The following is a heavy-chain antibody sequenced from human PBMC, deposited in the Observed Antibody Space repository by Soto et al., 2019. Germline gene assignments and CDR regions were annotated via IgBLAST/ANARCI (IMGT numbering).Heavy chain of an antibody. CDR3: ATELNYYGSGSQGASDI. V-gene: IGHV4-30-4*01. CDR1: GGSISSGDYY. Sequence: PSETLSLTCTVSGGSISSGDYYWSWIRQPPGKGLEWIGYIYYSGSTYYNPSLKSRVTISVDTSKNQFSLKLSSVTAADTAVYYCATELNYYGSGSQGASDIWGQGTMVTVSS. D-gene: IGHD3-10*01. J-gene: IGHJ3*02. CDR2: IYYSGST.